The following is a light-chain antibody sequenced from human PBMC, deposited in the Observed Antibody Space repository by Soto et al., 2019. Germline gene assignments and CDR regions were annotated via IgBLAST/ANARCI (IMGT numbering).Light chain of an antibody. CDR2: DVS. CDR3: CSDAGSYSLYV. J-gene: IGLJ1*01. Sequence: QSALTQPRSVSGSPGQSVTISCTGTISDVGDYNYVSWYQQHPGQATKLIIYDVSKRLAGVPDRFSVSKSGNTASLTISGVLAEYDADYYFCSDAGSYSLYVFVNGTKLTVL. V-gene: IGLV2-11*01. CDR1: ISDVGDYNY.